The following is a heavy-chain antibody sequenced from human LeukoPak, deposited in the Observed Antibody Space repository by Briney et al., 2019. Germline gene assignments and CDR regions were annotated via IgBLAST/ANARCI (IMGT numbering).Heavy chain of an antibody. D-gene: IGHD5-18*01. CDR1: GFTFDDYG. V-gene: IGHV3-20*04. J-gene: IGHJ3*02. CDR2: INWNGGST. Sequence: GGSLRLSCAASGFTFDDYGMSWVRQAPGKGLEWVSGINWNGGSTGYADSVKGRFTISRDNAKNSLYLQMNSLRAEDMALYYCAKGGYSYGLIGAFDIWGQGTMVTVSS. CDR3: AKGGYSYGLIGAFDI.